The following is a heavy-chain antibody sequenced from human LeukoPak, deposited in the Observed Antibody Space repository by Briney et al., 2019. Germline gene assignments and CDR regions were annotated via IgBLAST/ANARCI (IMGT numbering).Heavy chain of an antibody. J-gene: IGHJ4*02. Sequence: SETLSLTCTVSGGSISSYLWSWIRQPPGKGLEWIGYIYYSGSTNYNPSLKSRVTILVDTSKNQFSLKVSSVTAADTAVYYCARDFARYYYGSGTLTNYWGQGTLVTVSS. V-gene: IGHV4-59*01. D-gene: IGHD3-10*01. CDR3: ARDFARYYYGSGTLTNY. CDR1: GGSISSYL. CDR2: IYYSGST.